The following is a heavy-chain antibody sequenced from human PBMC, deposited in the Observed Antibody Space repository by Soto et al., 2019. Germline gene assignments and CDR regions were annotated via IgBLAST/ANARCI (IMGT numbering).Heavy chain of an antibody. CDR1: GGSMTSGDQY. V-gene: IGHV4-31*03. CDR2: INQRGSL. D-gene: IGHD1-1*01. Sequence: QVQLQESGPGLVKPSQTLSLTCTVTGGSMTSGDQYWTWIRHRPGEGLEWFGYINQRGSLYYNPSLKSRVSRSVDTSKNQFALNLSSVTAADTAVYYCARELPQRQGRNMDVWGQGTTVTVSS. CDR3: ARELPQRQGRNMDV. J-gene: IGHJ6*02.